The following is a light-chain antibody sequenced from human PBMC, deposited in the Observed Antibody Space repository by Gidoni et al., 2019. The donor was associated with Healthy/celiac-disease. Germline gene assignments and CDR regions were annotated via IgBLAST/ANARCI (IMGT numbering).Light chain of an antibody. CDR2: GAS. CDR3: QQYGSSPFT. CDR1: QSVSSSY. V-gene: IGKV3-20*01. J-gene: IGKJ4*01. Sequence: IVLTRSPGTLSLSPGERATLSCRASQSVSSSYLAWYQQKPGQAPRLLIYGASSRATGIPYRFSGSGSGTDFTLTISRLESEDFAVYYCQQYGSSPFTFGGGTKVEIK.